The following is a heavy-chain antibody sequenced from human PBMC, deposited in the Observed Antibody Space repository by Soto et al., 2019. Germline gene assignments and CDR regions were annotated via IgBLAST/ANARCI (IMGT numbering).Heavy chain of an antibody. Sequence: QVQLQESGPGLVKPSETLSLTCTVSGGSISSYYWSWIRQPPGEGLEWIGYIYYTGSTNYNPSLKSRVTISVDTSKNQFSLKLSSVTAADTAVYYCARGPGCNALFFDYWGQGTLVTVSS. D-gene: IGHD2-15*01. CDR3: ARGPGCNALFFDY. J-gene: IGHJ4*02. CDR1: GGSISSYY. CDR2: IYYTGST. V-gene: IGHV4-59*01.